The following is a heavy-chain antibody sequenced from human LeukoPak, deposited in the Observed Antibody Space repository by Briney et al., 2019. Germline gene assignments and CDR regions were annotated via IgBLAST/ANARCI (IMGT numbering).Heavy chain of an antibody. CDR1: GASISRYY. CDR2: IYYSGST. CDR3: ARGPNRYSSGWYYFDY. J-gene: IGHJ4*02. V-gene: IGHV4-59*01. D-gene: IGHD6-19*01. Sequence: SETLSLTCTASGASISRYYWSWIRQPPGKGLEWIGYIYYSGSTNYNPSLKSRVTISVDTSKNEFSLKLSSVTAADTAVYFCARGPNRYSSGWYYFDYWGQGTLVTVSS.